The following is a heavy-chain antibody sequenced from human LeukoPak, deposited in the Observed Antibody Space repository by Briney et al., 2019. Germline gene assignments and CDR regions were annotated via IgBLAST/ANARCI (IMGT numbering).Heavy chain of an antibody. D-gene: IGHD6-13*01. CDR3: ARVAAADPYYYGMDV. V-gene: IGHV3-48*03. CDR1: GFTFSSYE. J-gene: IGHJ6*02. CDR2: ISSSGSTI. Sequence: GGSLRLSCAASGFTFSSYEMNWVRQAPGKGLEWVSYISSSGSTIYYADSVKGRFTISRDNAKNSLYLQMNSLRAEDTAVYYCARVAAADPYYYGMDVWGQGPTVTVSS.